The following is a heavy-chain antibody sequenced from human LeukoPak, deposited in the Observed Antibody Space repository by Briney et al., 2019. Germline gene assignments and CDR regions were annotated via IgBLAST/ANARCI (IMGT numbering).Heavy chain of an antibody. CDR1: GYTFTSYD. J-gene: IGHJ3*02. D-gene: IGHD2-8*01. CDR2: IIPIFGTA. V-gene: IGHV1-69*06. Sequence: SVKVSCKASGYTFTSYDINWVRQATGQGLEWMGGIIPIFGTANYAQKFQGRVTITADKSTSTAYMELSSLRSEDTAVYYCARGQNGGAFDIWGQGTMVTVSS. CDR3: ARGQNGGAFDI.